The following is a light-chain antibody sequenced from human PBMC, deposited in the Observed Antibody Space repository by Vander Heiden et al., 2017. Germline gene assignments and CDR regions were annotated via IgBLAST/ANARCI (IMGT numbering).Light chain of an antibody. V-gene: IGLV2-14*01. Sequence: QSALSQPASVPASPRQPITISSPSISSAVGSYKSVSWYQQLPGKAPKLMIYEVNNRPSGSSTRFSGSKSGNTASLTISGLQAEDEADYYCSSYTSSSTVLFGGGTKLTVL. J-gene: IGLJ2*01. CDR1: SSAVGSYKS. CDR2: EVN. CDR3: SSYTSSSTVL.